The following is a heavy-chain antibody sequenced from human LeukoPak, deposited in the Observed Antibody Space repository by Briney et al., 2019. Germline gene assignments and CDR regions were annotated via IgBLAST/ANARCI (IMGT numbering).Heavy chain of an antibody. V-gene: IGHV3-23*01. CDR2: ISGGGST. CDR1: GFTFSSYA. D-gene: IGHD1-26*01. J-gene: IGHJ5*02. Sequence: GGSLRLSRAASGFTFSSYAMSWVRQAPGKGLEWVSDISGGGSTYYADSVKGRFTISRDNSKNTLYLQMSSLRAEDTAVYYCAKDPGGTLNCFDLWGQGTLVTVSS. CDR3: AKDPGGTLNCFDL.